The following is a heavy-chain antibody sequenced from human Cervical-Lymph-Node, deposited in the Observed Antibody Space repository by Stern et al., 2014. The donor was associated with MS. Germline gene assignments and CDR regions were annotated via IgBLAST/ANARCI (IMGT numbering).Heavy chain of an antibody. CDR2: INGGPGTT. CDR1: GYNFIDHA. CDR3: ARQPDYSDFLDF. Sequence: QDQLVQSGAEVKKPGASMTISCKTSGYNFIDHAIHWVRQAPGQRLEWMGWINGGPGTTKYSQKFQGRVSFTRDKAASAAYMYLSSLSPDDTAVYYCARQPDYSDFLDFWGQGTLVTVSS. D-gene: IGHD4-11*01. J-gene: IGHJ4*02. V-gene: IGHV1-3*01.